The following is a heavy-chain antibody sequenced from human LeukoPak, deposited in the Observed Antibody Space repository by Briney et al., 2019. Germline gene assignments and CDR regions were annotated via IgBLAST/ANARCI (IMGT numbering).Heavy chain of an antibody. J-gene: IGHJ3*02. CDR2: INHSGST. V-gene: IGHV4-34*01. Sequence: SETLSLTCAVYGGSFSGYYWSWIRQPPGKGLVWIGEINHSGSTNYNPSLKSRVTISVDTSKNQFSLKLSSVTAADTAVYYCARVSASTWAFDIWGQGTMVTVSS. CDR3: ARVSASTWAFDI. D-gene: IGHD5/OR15-5a*01. CDR1: GGSFSGYY.